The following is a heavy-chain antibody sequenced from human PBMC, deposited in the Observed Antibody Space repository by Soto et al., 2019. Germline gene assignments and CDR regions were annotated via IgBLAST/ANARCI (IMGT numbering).Heavy chain of an antibody. D-gene: IGHD1-1*01. J-gene: IGHJ3*02. Sequence: QVQLVESGGGVVQPGGSLKLSCVASGFTFSSYGMHWVRQAPGKGLEWVAMTWYDGSNKYYADSVKDRFTISRDNSKNTLYLQMNSLRDEDSAVYYCATELNDMQAFDIWGQGTMVTVSS. CDR2: TWYDGSNK. CDR3: ATELNDMQAFDI. CDR1: GFTFSSYG. V-gene: IGHV3-33*01.